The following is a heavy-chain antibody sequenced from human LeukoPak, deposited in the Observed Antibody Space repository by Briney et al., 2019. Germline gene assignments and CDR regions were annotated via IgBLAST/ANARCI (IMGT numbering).Heavy chain of an antibody. J-gene: IGHJ3*02. V-gene: IGHV3-23*01. D-gene: IGHD3-22*01. CDR1: GFTFSTYA. CDR3: AKLYKGGHYYDSSGYYSGAFDI. Sequence: GGSLRLSCAASGFTFSTYALSWVRQAPGEGLEWVSTISGSGGGTSYADSVKGRFTISRDNSKNTLYLQMNSLRSEDTAVYYCAKLYKGGHYYDSSGYYSGAFDIWGQGTMVTVSS. CDR2: ISGSGGGT.